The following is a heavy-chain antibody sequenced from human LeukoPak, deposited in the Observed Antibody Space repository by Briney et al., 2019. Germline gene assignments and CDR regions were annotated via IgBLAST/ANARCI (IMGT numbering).Heavy chain of an antibody. CDR1: GLTFINYW. CDR3: ARVVYSGNGNLY. Sequence: GGSLRLSCAGSGLTFINYWMTWVRQVPGKGLEWVANVNRDGSGKYYLPSVRGRFTISKDDAKDSLYLQMDSLRPEDTAIYYCARVVYSGNGNLYWGQGTLVTVSS. D-gene: IGHD1-26*01. CDR2: VNRDGSGK. V-gene: IGHV3-7*03. J-gene: IGHJ4*02.